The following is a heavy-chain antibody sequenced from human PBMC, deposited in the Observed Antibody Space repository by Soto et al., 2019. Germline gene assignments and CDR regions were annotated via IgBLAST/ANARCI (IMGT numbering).Heavy chain of an antibody. J-gene: IGHJ4*02. CDR2: ISGSGGST. CDR1: GFTFSSYA. D-gene: IGHD3-22*01. V-gene: IGHV3-23*01. Sequence: GGSLRLSCAASGFTFSSYAMSWVRQAPGKGLEWVSAISGSGGSTYYADSVKGRFTISRDNSKNTLYLQMNSLRAEDTAVYYCAKDMTYYYDSSGYYFDYWGQGTLVTVSS. CDR3: AKDMTYYYDSSGYYFDY.